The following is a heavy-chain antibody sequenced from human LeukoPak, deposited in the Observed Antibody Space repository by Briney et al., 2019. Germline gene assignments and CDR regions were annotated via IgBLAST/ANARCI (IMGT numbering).Heavy chain of an antibody. CDR2: FDPEDGET. CDR1: GYTLIELS. D-gene: IGHD1-26*01. Sequence: ASVKVSCKVSGYTLIELSMHCVRQAPGKGLVWMGGFDPEDGETIYAQKFQGRVTMTEDTSTDTAYMELSSLRSEDTAVYYCATGQSGSYYVAWAYWGQGTLVTVSA. V-gene: IGHV1-24*01. J-gene: IGHJ4*02. CDR3: ATGQSGSYYVAWAY.